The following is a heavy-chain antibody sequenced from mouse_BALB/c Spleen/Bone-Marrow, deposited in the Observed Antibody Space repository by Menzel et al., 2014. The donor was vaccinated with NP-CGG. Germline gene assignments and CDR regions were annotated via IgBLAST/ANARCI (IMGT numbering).Heavy chain of an antibody. Sequence: VQLQQFGAELVRPGTSVKVSCKASGYAFTNYLIEWVKRRPGQGLEWIGVNNPGSGGTNYNEKFKGKATLTADKSSSTVYMQLSSLTSDDSAVYFCARSIYDGYSEAMDYWGQGTSVTVSS. J-gene: IGHJ4*01. D-gene: IGHD2-3*01. V-gene: IGHV1-54*03. CDR2: NNPGSGGT. CDR3: ARSIYDGYSEAMDY. CDR1: GYAFTNYL.